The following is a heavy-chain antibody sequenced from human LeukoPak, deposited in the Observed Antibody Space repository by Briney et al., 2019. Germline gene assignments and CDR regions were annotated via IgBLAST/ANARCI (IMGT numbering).Heavy chain of an antibody. J-gene: IGHJ6*04. V-gene: IGHV1-46*01. CDR2: ITPSNGFT. CDR3: ARAGDSNRANYYYGLDV. D-gene: IGHD4-17*01. Sequence: ASVKVSCKASGYTFTSYHIHWVRQAPGQGLEWMGIITPSNGFTTHAQKFQGRLTMTRDTSTSTVYMELNSLTSEDTAVYYCARAGDSNRANYYYGLDVWGKGTTVTVSS. CDR1: GYTFTSYH.